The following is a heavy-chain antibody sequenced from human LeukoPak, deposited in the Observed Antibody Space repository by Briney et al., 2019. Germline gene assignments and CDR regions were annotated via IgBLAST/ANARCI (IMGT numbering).Heavy chain of an antibody. J-gene: IGHJ6*03. V-gene: IGHV4-39*01. D-gene: IGHD6-13*01. CDR1: GGSINISNYY. CDR2: IYFSGST. Sequence: SETLSLTCTVSGGSINISNYYWGWIRQPPGKGLEWIGAIYFSGSTYYNPSLKSRVTISVDTSENQFSLKLSSVTAADTAVYYCARHRGIAAAGTLWGPQRGNGRYMDVWGKGTTVTISS. CDR3: ARHRGIAAAGTLWGPQRGNGRYMDV.